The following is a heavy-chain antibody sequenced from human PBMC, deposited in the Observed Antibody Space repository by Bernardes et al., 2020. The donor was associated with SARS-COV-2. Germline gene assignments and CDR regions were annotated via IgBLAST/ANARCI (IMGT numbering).Heavy chain of an antibody. CDR1: GFTFSSYS. V-gene: IGHV3-21*01. D-gene: IGHD3-3*01. CDR2: ISSSTRYI. CDR3: ARDGLYYDFWSGSRPYYGMDV. J-gene: IGHJ6*02. Sequence: GGSLRLSCAASGFTFSSYSMNWVRQAPGKGLEWVSSISSSTRYIYYADSVKGRFTISRDNAKNSLYLQMDSLRAEDTAVYYCARDGLYYDFWSGSRPYYGMDVWGQGTTVTVSS.